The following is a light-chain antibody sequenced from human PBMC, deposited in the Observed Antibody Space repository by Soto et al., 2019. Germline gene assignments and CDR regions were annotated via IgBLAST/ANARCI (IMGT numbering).Light chain of an antibody. V-gene: IGKV3-15*01. Sequence: EIVMTQSPSTLSVSPVERSTLSCRASQSISTYLAWYQHKPGQAPRLLIYGASIRATGIPARFSGTGSGTEFTLTISGLQSEDFAVYYCQEYNNWPPFMYTFGQGTKVDIK. J-gene: IGKJ2*01. CDR1: QSISTY. CDR2: GAS. CDR3: QEYNNWPPFMYT.